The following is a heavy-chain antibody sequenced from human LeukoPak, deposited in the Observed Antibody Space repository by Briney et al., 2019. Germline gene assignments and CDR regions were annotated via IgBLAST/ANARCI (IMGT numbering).Heavy chain of an antibody. CDR1: GFTFSSYE. Sequence: PGGSLRLSCSASGFTFSSYEMNWVRQAPGKGLEWISYITGSGDTIYYADSVKGRFTISRDNAKNSLFLQMNSLTADDTAVYYCAKDVVGQQWPENCWGQGTLVTVSS. CDR3: AKDVVGQQWPENC. V-gene: IGHV3-48*03. CDR2: ITGSGDTI. J-gene: IGHJ4*02. D-gene: IGHD6-19*01.